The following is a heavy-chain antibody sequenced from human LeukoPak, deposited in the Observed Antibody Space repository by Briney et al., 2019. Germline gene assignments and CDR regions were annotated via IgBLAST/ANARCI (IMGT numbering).Heavy chain of an antibody. V-gene: IGHV3-66*01. D-gene: IGHD3-9*01. CDR3: AREARYYDILTGYHNYSGVDV. J-gene: IGHJ6*02. CDR2: IYGGGTT. CDR1: GFTVSKDY. Sequence: VGSPRLSRAGSGFTVSKDYMTWVRQAPGKGLESVSAIYGGGTTYYADSVKGRFTISRDSSSNTLHLQMNSLRAEDTAVYYCAREARYYDILTGYHNYSGVDVWGQGTTVIVSS.